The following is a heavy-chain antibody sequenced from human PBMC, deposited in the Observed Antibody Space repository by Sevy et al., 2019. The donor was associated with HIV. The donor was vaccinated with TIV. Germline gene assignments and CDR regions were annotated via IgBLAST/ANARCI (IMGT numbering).Heavy chain of an antibody. V-gene: IGHV1-2*02. CDR1: GYTFTGYY. CDR2: INPNSGGT. D-gene: IGHD3-3*01. Sequence: ASVKVSCKASGYTFTGYYMHWVRQAPGQGLEWMGWINPNSGGTNYAQKFQGRVTMTRDTSISTAYMELSRLRSDDTAVYYCARDRESWSGYHNWGQRTLVTVSS. J-gene: IGHJ4*02. CDR3: ARDRESWSGYHN.